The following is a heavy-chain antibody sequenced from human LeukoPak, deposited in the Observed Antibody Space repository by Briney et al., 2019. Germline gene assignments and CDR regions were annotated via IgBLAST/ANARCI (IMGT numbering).Heavy chain of an antibody. Sequence: SETLSLTCAVYGGSFSGYYWSWIRQPPGKGLEWIGEINRSGSTNYNPSLKSRVTISVDTSKNQFTLKLSSVTAADTAVYYCARGFVSTTSYFDYWGQGTLVTVSS. J-gene: IGHJ4*02. CDR2: INRSGST. V-gene: IGHV4-34*01. D-gene: IGHD5/OR15-5a*01. CDR1: GGSFSGYY. CDR3: ARGFVSTTSYFDY.